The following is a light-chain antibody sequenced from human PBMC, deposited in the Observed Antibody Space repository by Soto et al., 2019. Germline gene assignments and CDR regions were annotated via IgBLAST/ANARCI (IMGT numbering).Light chain of an antibody. CDR3: QQSYSIRSWT. CDR1: QRFXNY. Sequence: DIQMTQSPSSLPASAGDSFTITCRASQRFXNYLGWDQPKPGEVPKVLIXDASTLQSGVPSRFSGSGPGTDFTLTLNSLQPEDFGTYYCQQSYSIRSWTVGQGTKVEI. CDR2: DAS. V-gene: IGKV1-27*01. J-gene: IGKJ1*01.